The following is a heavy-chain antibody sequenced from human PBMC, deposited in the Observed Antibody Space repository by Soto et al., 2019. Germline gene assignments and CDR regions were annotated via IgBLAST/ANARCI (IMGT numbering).Heavy chain of an antibody. CDR2: VYHTGST. V-gene: IGHV4-30-4*01. Sequence: SETLSLTCTVSGGSISGDYYWNWIRQAPGKGLEWIGYVYHTGSTYHNPSLKSRGSISVDTSNNQFSLKLSSVTAADTAVYFCVREPDDIHGNRIDAWGKGIQVTVAS. D-gene: IGHD2-15*01. CDR3: VREPDDIHGNRIDA. J-gene: IGHJ5*02. CDR1: GGSISGDYY.